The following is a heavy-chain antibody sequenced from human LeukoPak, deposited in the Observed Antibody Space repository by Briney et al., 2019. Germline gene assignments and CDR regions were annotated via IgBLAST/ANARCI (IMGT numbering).Heavy chain of an antibody. CDR1: GFTFGDYY. V-gene: IGHV3-11*01. J-gene: IGHJ4*02. D-gene: IGHD1/OR15-1a*01. CDR3: AKWHEQQLAFDY. CDR2: ISSRGDSL. Sequence: GGSLRLSCAASGFTFGDYYMTWIRQAPGKGLEWLSFISSRGDSLYYADSVRGRFTISRDNANNSLFLQMNSLRAEDTAVYYCAKWHEQQLAFDYWGQGALVTVSS.